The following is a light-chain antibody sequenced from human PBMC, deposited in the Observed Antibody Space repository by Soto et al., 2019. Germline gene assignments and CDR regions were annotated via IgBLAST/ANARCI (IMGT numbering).Light chain of an antibody. V-gene: IGKV3-20*01. CDR3: QQYGSSLPFT. Sequence: EIVLTQSPGTLSLSPGERATLSCRASQSVSSSYLAWYQQKPGQAPRLLIYGASSRATGIPDRFSGSGSGTYFTLTISRLEPEDCVVYFCQQYGSSLPFTFGQGTRLEIK. CDR1: QSVSSSY. CDR2: GAS. J-gene: IGKJ5*01.